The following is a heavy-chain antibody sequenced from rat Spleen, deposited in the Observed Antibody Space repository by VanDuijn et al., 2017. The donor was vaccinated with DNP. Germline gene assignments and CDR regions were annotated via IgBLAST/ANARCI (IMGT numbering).Heavy chain of an antibody. D-gene: IGHD5-1*01. CDR3: ARLLTGSFDY. J-gene: IGHJ2*01. Sequence: EVQLVESGGGLVQPGRSLKLSCAASGFTFSDYYMAWVRQAPTKGLEWVACMSPTTRSSYYRDSVRGRFTVSRDDSTSTLYLQMNSLRSEDMATYFCARLLTGSFDYWGQGVMVSVPS. CDR1: GFTFSDYY. CDR2: MSPTTRSS. V-gene: IGHV5-22*01.